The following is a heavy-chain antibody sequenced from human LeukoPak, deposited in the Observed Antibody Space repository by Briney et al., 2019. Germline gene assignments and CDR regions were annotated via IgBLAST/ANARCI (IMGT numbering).Heavy chain of an antibody. D-gene: IGHD3-16*02. CDR1: GYTFTSYG. Sequence: ASVKVSCKASGYTFTSYGISWVRQAPGQGLEWRGWISAYNGNTNYAEKLQGRVTMTTDTSTSTAHIDQRSLSSNDTAVYYCARDAGYDYVWGSYRYLYWGQGTLVTVSS. J-gene: IGHJ4*02. V-gene: IGHV1-18*01. CDR2: ISAYNGNT. CDR3: ARDAGYDYVWGSYRYLY.